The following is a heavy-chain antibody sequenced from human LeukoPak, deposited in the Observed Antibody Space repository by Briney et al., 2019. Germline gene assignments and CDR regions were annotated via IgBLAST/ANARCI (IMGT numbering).Heavy chain of an antibody. V-gene: IGHV4-59*12. J-gene: IGHJ3*02. Sequence: SETLSLTCTVSGVSITNYYWSWTRQPPGKGLEWIGYIYYSGSTNYNPSLKSRVTISVDRSKTQFSLKLTSVTAADTAVYYCATRGDYSDTSGNSYDALDIWGQGTMVTVSS. D-gene: IGHD3-22*01. CDR2: IYYSGST. CDR3: ATRGDYSDTSGNSYDALDI. CDR1: GVSITNYY.